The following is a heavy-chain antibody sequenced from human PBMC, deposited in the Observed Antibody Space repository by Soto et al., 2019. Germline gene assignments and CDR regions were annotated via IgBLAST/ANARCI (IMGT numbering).Heavy chain of an antibody. CDR2: IIPIFGTA. Sequence: GASVKVSCKASGGTFSSYAISWVRQAPGQGLEWMGGIIPIFGTANYAQKFQGRATITADESTSTAYMELSSLRSEDTAVYYCARGRRIYDYGDLYYYGMDVWGQGTTVTVSS. D-gene: IGHD4-17*01. V-gene: IGHV1-69*13. CDR1: GGTFSSYA. CDR3: ARGRRIYDYGDLYYYGMDV. J-gene: IGHJ6*02.